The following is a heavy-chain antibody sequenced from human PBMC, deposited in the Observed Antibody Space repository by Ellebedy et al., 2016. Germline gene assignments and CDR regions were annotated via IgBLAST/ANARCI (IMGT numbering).Heavy chain of an antibody. CDR2: ITSDGSNT. CDR3: AYLEFGVFEGEGAFDI. V-gene: IGHV3-30*03. CDR1: GFIFSTYV. D-gene: IGHD3-16*01. Sequence: GESLKISCVGSGFIFSTYVMYWIRQPPGKGLEWVAVITSDGSNTYYADSVKGRFTISRDDSQSTLFLQMNSLRPEDTAMYYCAYLEFGVFEGEGAFDIWGHGTMVTVSP. J-gene: IGHJ3*02.